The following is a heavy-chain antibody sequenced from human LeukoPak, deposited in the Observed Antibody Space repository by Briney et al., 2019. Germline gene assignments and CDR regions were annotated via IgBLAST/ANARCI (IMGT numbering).Heavy chain of an antibody. CDR1: GGSISSYY. J-gene: IGHJ6*03. CDR2: IYYSGST. CDR3: ARGKQVINVNYYYYMDV. Sequence: SETLSLTCTVSGGSISSYYWSWIRQPPGKGLEWIGYIYYSGSTNYNPSLKSRVTISVDTSKNQFSLKLSSVTAADTAVYYCARGKQVINVNYYYYMDVWGKGTTVTVSS. V-gene: IGHV4-59*01. D-gene: IGHD2/OR15-2a*01.